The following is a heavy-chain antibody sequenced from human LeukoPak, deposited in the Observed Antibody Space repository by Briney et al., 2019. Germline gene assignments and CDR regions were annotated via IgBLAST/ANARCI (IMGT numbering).Heavy chain of an antibody. V-gene: IGHV3-23*01. CDR1: GFSFSNYA. D-gene: IGHD3-16*01. CDR2: ISGSGDST. J-gene: IGHJ3*01. Sequence: PGGSLRLSCAGSGFSFSNYAMSWVRQAPGKGLEWVSAISGSGDSTYYADSVKDRFTISRDNSKNTLYLQMIRLRADDTAVYYCAKESSIMTMWGQGTMVTVSS. CDR3: AKESSIMTM.